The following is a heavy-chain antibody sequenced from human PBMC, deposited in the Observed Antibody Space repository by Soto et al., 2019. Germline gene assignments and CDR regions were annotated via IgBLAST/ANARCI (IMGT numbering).Heavy chain of an antibody. CDR3: ARSTIYDFWSGYQNPYYYMDV. J-gene: IGHJ6*03. Sequence: GESLKISCKGSGYSFTSYWIGWVRQMPGKGLEWKGIIYPGDSDTRYSPSFQGQVTISADKSISTAYLQWSSLKASDTAMYYCARSTIYDFWSGYQNPYYYMDVWGKGTTVTVSS. CDR1: GYSFTSYW. CDR2: IYPGDSDT. V-gene: IGHV5-51*01. D-gene: IGHD3-3*01.